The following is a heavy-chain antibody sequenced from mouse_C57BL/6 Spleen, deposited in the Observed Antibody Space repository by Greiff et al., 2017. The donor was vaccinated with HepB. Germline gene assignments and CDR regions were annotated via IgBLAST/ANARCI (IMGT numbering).Heavy chain of an antibody. CDR2: IDPSDSET. J-gene: IGHJ3*01. D-gene: IGHD2-4*01. CDR1: GYTFTSYW. V-gene: IGHV1-52*01. CDR3: ARWGYYDYGPAWFAY. Sequence: QVQLQQSGAELVRPGSSVKLSCKASGYTFTSYWMHWVKQRPIQGLEWIGNIDPSDSETHYNQKFKDKATLTVDKSSSTAYMQLSSLTSEDSAVYYCARWGYYDYGPAWFAYWGQGTLVTVSA.